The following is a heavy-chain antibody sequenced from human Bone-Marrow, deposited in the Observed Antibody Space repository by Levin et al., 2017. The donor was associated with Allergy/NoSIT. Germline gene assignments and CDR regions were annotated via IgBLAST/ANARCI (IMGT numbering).Heavy chain of an antibody. CDR2: INPNSGGT. CDR1: GYTFTGYY. CDR3: ARGDWGSLDFHYFDY. J-gene: IGHJ4*02. V-gene: IGHV1-2*02. D-gene: IGHD7-27*01. Sequence: GESLKISCKASGYTFTGYYMHWVRQAPGQGLEWMGWINPNSGGTNYAQKFQGRVTMTRDTSISTAYMELSRLRSDDTAVYYCARGDWGSLDFHYFDYWGQGTLVTVSS.